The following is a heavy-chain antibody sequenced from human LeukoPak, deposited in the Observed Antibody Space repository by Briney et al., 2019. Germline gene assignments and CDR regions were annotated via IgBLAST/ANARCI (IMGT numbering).Heavy chain of an antibody. J-gene: IGHJ4*02. Sequence: GGSLRLSCAASRFTFSNFAMSWVRQAPGKGLEWVSAISGSGGSTYYADSVKGRFTISRDNSKNTLYLQMNSLRAEDTAVYYCAKDPVVPAATDMWYWGQGTLVTVSS. CDR3: AKDPVVPAATDMWY. D-gene: IGHD2-2*01. CDR1: RFTFSNFA. CDR2: ISGSGGST. V-gene: IGHV3-23*01.